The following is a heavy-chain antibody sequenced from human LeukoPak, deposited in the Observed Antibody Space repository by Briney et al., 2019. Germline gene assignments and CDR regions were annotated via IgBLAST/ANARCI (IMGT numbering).Heavy chain of an antibody. CDR3: TRDKREGSSWFGGY. D-gene: IGHD6-13*01. CDR2: IRSKAYGGTT. J-gene: IGHJ4*02. V-gene: IGHV3-49*04. Sequence: GGSLRLSCTASGFTFGDYAMSWVRQAPGKGLEWVGFIRSKAYGGTTEYAASVKGRFTISRDDSKSIAYLQMNSLKTEDTAVYYCTRDKREGSSWFGGYWGQGTLVTVSS. CDR1: GFTFGDYA.